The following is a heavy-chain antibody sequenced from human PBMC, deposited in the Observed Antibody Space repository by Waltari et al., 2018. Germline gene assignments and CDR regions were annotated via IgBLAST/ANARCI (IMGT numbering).Heavy chain of an antibody. J-gene: IGHJ4*02. Sequence: VLLVESGGGVVQPGGSLRLSCAASGFTFSSLGMHWVRQAPGKGLEWVAFIRYDGSNKYYADSVKGRFTISRDNSKNTLYLQMNSLRAEDTAVYYCANSDSGYDSHYWGQGTLVAVSS. CDR3: ANSDSGYDSHY. V-gene: IGHV3-30*02. CDR1: GFTFSSLG. CDR2: IRYDGSNK. D-gene: IGHD5-12*01.